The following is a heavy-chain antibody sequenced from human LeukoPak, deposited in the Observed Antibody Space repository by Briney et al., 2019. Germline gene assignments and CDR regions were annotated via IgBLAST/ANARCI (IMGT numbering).Heavy chain of an antibody. Sequence: GGSLRLSCAASGFTFSSYSMNWVRQAPGKGLEWVSSISSSSYIYYADSVKGRFTISRDNAKNSLYLQMNSLRAEDTAVYYCARDPGAAGTLRDYYYGMDVWGQGTTVTVSS. CDR3: ARDPGAAGTLRDYYYGMDV. V-gene: IGHV3-21*01. D-gene: IGHD6-13*01. J-gene: IGHJ6*02. CDR1: GFTFSSYS. CDR2: ISSSSYI.